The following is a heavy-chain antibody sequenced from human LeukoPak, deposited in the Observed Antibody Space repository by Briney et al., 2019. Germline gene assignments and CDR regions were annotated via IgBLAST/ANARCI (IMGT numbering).Heavy chain of an antibody. D-gene: IGHD1-26*01. CDR1: GDSISNSYY. J-gene: IGHJ5*02. CDR3: ARDRGITSSGRFDP. Sequence: SETLSLTCTVSGDSISNSYYWGWIRQPPEKGLEWIGNIYYSGTAYYHPSLQSRVTMSIDTSKNQISLKLTSVTAADTAVYYCARDRGITSSGRFDPWGQGTLVTVSS. V-gene: IGHV4-39*07. CDR2: IYYSGTA.